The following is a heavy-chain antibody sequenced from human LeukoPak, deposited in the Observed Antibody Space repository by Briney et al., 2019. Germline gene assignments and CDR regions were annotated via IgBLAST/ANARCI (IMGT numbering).Heavy chain of an antibody. CDR2: INPNSGGT. CDR1: GYTFTGYY. CDR3: ATSHDSSGYYYFDY. Sequence: ASVKVSCKASGYTFTGYYMHWVRQAPGQGLEWMGWINPNSGGTNYAQKFQGRVTMTRDTSISTAYMELSSLRSDDTAVYYCATSHDSSGYYYFDYWGQGTLVTVSS. J-gene: IGHJ4*02. D-gene: IGHD3-22*01. V-gene: IGHV1-2*02.